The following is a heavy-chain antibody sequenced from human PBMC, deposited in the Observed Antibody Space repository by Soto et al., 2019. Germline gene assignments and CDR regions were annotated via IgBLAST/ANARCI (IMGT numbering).Heavy chain of an antibody. Sequence: ASVKVSCKASGYTFTRYAMHWVRQAPGQRLEWMGWINAGNGNTKYSQKFQGRVTITRDTSASTAYMELSSLRSEDTAVYYCARGGAWQQLVQVQSDYWGQGTLVTVAS. D-gene: IGHD6-13*01. CDR2: INAGNGNT. J-gene: IGHJ4*02. V-gene: IGHV1-3*01. CDR3: ARGGAWQQLVQVQSDY. CDR1: GYTFTRYA.